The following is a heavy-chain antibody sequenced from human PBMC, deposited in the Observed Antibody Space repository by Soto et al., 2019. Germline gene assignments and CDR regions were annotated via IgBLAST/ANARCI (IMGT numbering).Heavy chain of an antibody. Sequence: QVQLVESGGGVVQPGRSRRLSCAASGFTFSSYGMHWVRQAPGKGLEWVAVVAYDGSNKNYADPVKGRFTLSRDNSKKSLYLQMNSLRAEDTAVYHCAQDLSLYDSIGHYSGGAFDIWGQGTMVTVSS. CDR2: VAYDGSNK. D-gene: IGHD3-22*01. CDR1: GFTFSSYG. V-gene: IGHV3-30*18. J-gene: IGHJ3*02. CDR3: AQDLSLYDSIGHYSGGAFDI.